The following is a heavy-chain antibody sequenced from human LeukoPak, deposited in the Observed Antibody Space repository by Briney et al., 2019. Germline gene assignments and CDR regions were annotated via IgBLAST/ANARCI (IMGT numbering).Heavy chain of an antibody. CDR1: GDSLSSSSYY. Sequence: SETLSLTCTVSGDSLSSSSYYWGWIRQPPGKGLEWIGSIYYSGSTYYNPSLKSRVTISVDTSKNQFSLKLSSVTAADTAVYYCARGSADYWGQGILVTVSS. CDR2: IYYSGST. V-gene: IGHV4-39*07. CDR3: ARGSADY. J-gene: IGHJ4*02.